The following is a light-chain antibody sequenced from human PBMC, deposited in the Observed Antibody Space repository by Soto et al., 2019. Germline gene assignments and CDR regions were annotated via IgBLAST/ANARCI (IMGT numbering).Light chain of an antibody. CDR2: EVS. CDR1: SSDVGGYNY. CDR3: SSYTSSSTLYV. Sequence: QSALTQPASVSGSPGQSITISCTGTSSDVGGYNYVSWYQQHPGKAPKLMIYEVSNRPSGVSNRFSGSKSGNTASLTISRLQAEDEADYYCSSYTSSSTLYVFATGTKVTVL. V-gene: IGLV2-14*01. J-gene: IGLJ1*01.